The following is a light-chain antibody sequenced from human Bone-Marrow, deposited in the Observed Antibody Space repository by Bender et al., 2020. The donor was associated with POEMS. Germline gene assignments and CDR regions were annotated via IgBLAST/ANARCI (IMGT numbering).Light chain of an antibody. Sequence: QSALSQPASVSGSPGQSITISCSGTSSDVGSYNLVSWYQVHPGKVPKLIIYDVAKRPSGVPNRFAGSKSGNTASLTISGLQAEDDADYCCCAHSPIWYVFGSGTKVTV. J-gene: IGLJ1*01. CDR3: CAHSPIWYV. CDR2: DVA. V-gene: IGLV2-23*02. CDR1: SSDVGSYNL.